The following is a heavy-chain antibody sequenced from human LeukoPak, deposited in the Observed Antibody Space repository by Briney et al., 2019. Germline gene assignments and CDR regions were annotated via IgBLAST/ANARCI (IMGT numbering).Heavy chain of an antibody. Sequence: GASVTVSCKVSGYTLTELSMHWVRQAPGKGLEWMGGFDPEDGETIYAQKFQGRVTMTEDTSTDTAYMELSSLRSEDTAVYYCATDPWGKWVEMATIWLGYWGQGTLVTVSS. V-gene: IGHV1-24*01. CDR2: FDPEDGET. J-gene: IGHJ4*02. CDR3: ATDPWGKWVEMATIWLGY. D-gene: IGHD5-24*01. CDR1: GYTLTELS.